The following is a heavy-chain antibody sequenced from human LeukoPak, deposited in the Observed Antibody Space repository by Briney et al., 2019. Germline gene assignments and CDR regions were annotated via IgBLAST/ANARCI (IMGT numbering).Heavy chain of an antibody. V-gene: IGHV3-30*04. Sequence: GGSLRLSCAASGFTFSSYAMHWVRQAPGKGLEWVAVISYDGSNKYYADSVKGRFTISRDNSKNTLYLQMNSLRAEDTAVYYCARVPEAGPPAVYCFDYWGQGTLVTVSS. CDR1: GFTFSSYA. CDR2: ISYDGSNK. CDR3: ARVPEAGPPAVYCFDY. J-gene: IGHJ4*02. D-gene: IGHD1-14*01.